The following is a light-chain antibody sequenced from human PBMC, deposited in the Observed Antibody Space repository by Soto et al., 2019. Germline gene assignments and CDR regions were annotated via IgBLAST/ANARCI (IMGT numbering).Light chain of an antibody. Sequence: DIQMTQSPSTLSASVGDRVTITCRASQSISYWLAWYQQKPGKAPNLLIYKASSLESGVPSRFSRSGSGTEFTLTITRLQPDDFATYYCRHYNTYSPPYTFGQGTKLEI. CDR2: KAS. CDR3: RHYNTYSPPYT. J-gene: IGKJ2*01. V-gene: IGKV1-5*03. CDR1: QSISYW.